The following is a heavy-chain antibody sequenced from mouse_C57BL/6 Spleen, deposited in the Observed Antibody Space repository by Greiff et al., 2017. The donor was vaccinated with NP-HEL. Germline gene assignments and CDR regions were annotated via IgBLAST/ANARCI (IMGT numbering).Heavy chain of an antibody. D-gene: IGHD1-1*01. V-gene: IGHV1-69*01. CDR3: ARSYGSRLVDY. Sequence: QVQLQQSGAELVMPGASVKLSCKASGYTFTSYWMHWVKQRPGQGLEWIGEIDPSDSYTNYNQKFKGKSTLTVDKSSSTAYMQLSSLTSEDSAVYYCARSYGSRLVDYWGQGTTLTVSS. CDR2: IDPSDSYT. J-gene: IGHJ2*01. CDR1: GYTFTSYW.